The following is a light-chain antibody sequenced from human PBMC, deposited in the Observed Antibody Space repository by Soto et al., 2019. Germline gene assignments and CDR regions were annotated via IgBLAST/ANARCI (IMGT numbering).Light chain of an antibody. Sequence: IQMTQSPSSLSASVGARVTISCRASQNIRNWLAWYQQKPGKAPKPLIYDASSLKSGVPARFIVSGSGTEFTLPLSSLQPDDSATYDCQQYHTYSTFGQGTKVDIK. J-gene: IGKJ1*01. CDR3: QQYHTYST. CDR1: QNIRNW. V-gene: IGKV1-5*01. CDR2: DAS.